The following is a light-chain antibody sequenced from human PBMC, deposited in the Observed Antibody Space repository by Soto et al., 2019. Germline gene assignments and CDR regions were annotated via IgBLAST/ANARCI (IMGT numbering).Light chain of an antibody. CDR3: AAWDDSLHGVV. Sequence: QAVVTQPPSASATPGQRVTISCSGSSSNIGINTVNWYQHLPGTAPKLLIYSNNQRPSGVPDRFSGSKSATAASLDISGLQSDDEADYYCAAWDDSLHGVVFGGGTKLTVL. V-gene: IGLV1-44*01. J-gene: IGLJ3*02. CDR1: SSNIGINT. CDR2: SNN.